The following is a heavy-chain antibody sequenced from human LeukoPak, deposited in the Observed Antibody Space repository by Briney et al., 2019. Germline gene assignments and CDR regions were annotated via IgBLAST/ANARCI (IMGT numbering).Heavy chain of an antibody. J-gene: IGHJ4*02. V-gene: IGHV1-69*06. D-gene: IGHD3-16*01. Sequence: SVKVSCKASGYTFTSYDINWVRQAPGQGLEWMGGIIPIFDTPNYAQKFRGRVTITADKSTRTVYMELSSLRSEDTAVYYCARDNDSRDPPHFDYWGQGTLVTVSS. CDR1: GYTFTSYD. CDR3: ARDNDSRDPPHFDY. CDR2: IIPIFDTP.